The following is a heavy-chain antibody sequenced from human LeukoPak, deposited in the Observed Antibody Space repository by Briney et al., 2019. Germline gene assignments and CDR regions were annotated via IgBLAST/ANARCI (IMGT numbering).Heavy chain of an antibody. J-gene: IGHJ4*02. Sequence: PGGSLRLSCAASGFTFSDYYMSWIRQAPGKGLEWVSYISSSGSTIYYADSVKGRFTISRDNAKNSLYLQTNSLRTEDTAFYYCARPYDNVTGYLDYWGQGTLVTVSS. CDR1: GFTFSDYY. D-gene: IGHD3-9*01. CDR3: ARPYDNVTGYLDY. CDR2: ISSSGSTI. V-gene: IGHV3-11*01.